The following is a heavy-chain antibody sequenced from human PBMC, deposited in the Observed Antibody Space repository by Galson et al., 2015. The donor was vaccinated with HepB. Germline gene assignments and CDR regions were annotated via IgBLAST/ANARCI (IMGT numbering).Heavy chain of an antibody. CDR3: ARAGAVAGTPFRY. CDR2: INPNSGGT. V-gene: IGHV1-2*02. D-gene: IGHD6-19*01. CDR1: GYTFTDYS. J-gene: IGHJ4*02. Sequence: SVKVSCKASGYTFTDYSMHWVRQAPGQGLEWMGWINPNSGGTNYAQKFQGRVTMTRDTSISTAYMELSRLRSDDTAVYYCARAGAVAGTPFRYWGQGTLVTVSS.